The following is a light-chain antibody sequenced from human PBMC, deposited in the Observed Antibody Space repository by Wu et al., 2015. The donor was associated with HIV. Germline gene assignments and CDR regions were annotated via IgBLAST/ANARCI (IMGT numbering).Light chain of an antibody. J-gene: IGKJ1*01. CDR3: QQYNNWPQT. CDR2: AAS. Sequence: IQLTQSPSSLSASVGDRVTITCRASQGIRSSLAWYQQKPGKAPNLLIFAASTLQSGVPSRFSGSGSGTDFTLTISSLQPEDFAVYYCQQYNNWPQTFGQGTKVEIK. CDR1: QGIRSS. V-gene: IGKV1-9*01.